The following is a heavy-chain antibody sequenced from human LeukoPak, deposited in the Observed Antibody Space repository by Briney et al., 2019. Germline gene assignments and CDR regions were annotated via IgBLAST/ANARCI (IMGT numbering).Heavy chain of an antibody. V-gene: IGHV3-7*01. Sequence: PGGSLRLSCSVSGFTVSSNYMSWVRQAPGKGLEGVANIKQDGSEKYYVDSVKGRFTISRDNAKNSLYLQMNSLRAEDTAVYYCARDASAAAGQYHYYYYYMDVWGKGTTVTVSS. CDR3: ARDASAAAGQYHYYYYYMDV. D-gene: IGHD6-13*01. J-gene: IGHJ6*03. CDR2: IKQDGSEK. CDR1: GFTVSSNY.